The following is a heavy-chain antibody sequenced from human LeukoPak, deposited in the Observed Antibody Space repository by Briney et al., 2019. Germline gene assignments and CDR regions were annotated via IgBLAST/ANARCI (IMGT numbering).Heavy chain of an antibody. Sequence: PGGSLRLSCAASEFTFSSYGMHWVRQAPGKGLEWVAVISYDGSNQYYADTVKGRFTISRDNSKNTLYLQMNSLRAEDTAVYYCAKHHDSSGYYPYYYYYYGMDVWGQGTTVTVSS. J-gene: IGHJ6*02. CDR1: EFTFSSYG. D-gene: IGHD3-22*01. CDR3: AKHHDSSGYYPYYYYYYGMDV. CDR2: ISYDGSNQ. V-gene: IGHV3-30*18.